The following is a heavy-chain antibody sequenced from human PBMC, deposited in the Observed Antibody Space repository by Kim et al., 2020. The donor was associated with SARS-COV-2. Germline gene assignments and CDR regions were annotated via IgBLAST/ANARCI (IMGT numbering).Heavy chain of an antibody. CDR1: GFTFTSSA. CDR3: AADRMATKWELLIGPPEG. CDR2: IVVGSGNT. J-gene: IGHJ4*02. V-gene: IGHV1-58*01. Sequence: SVKVSCKASGFTFTSSAVQWVRQARGQRLEWIGWIVVGSGNTNYAQKFQERVTITRDMSTSTAYMELSSLRSEDTAVYYCAADRMATKWELLIGPPEGWGQGTLVTVSS. D-gene: IGHD1-26*01.